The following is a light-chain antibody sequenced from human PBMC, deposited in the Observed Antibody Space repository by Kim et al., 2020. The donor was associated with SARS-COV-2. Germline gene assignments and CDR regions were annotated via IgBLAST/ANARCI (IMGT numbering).Light chain of an antibody. CDR2: GYT. J-gene: IGLJ2*01. CDR1: SLRSYY. V-gene: IGLV3-19*01. Sequence: SSELTQDPSVSVALGQTVRITCQGDSLRSYYASWYQQKTGQAPILVMYGYTNRPSGIQDRFSGSSSGNTASLTITGAQAEDEAAYYCNSRDTSGNVIFGGGTQLTVL. CDR3: NSRDTSGNVI.